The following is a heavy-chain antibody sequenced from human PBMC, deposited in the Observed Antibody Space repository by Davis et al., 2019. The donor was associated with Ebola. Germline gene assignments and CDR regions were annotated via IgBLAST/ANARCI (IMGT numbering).Heavy chain of an antibody. CDR3: ARGTGGYYNYGMDV. CDR2: ISYDGSNK. J-gene: IGHJ6*02. CDR1: GFTFSSYA. V-gene: IGHV3-30-3*01. D-gene: IGHD2-15*01. Sequence: GESLNIPCAASGFTFSSYAMHWVRQAPGKGLEWVAVISYDGSNKYYADSVKGRFTISRDNPKNTLYLQMNSLRAEDTAVYYCARGTGGYYNYGMDVWGQGTTVTVSS.